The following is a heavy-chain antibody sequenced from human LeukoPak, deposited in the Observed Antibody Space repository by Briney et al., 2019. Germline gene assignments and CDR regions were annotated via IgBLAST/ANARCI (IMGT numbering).Heavy chain of an antibody. CDR3: ASPGGGWYGGNYFDY. J-gene: IGHJ4*02. V-gene: IGHV3-30-3*01. CDR2: ISYDGSNK. CDR1: GFTFSSYA. Sequence: GGSLRLSCAASGFTFSSYAMHWVRQAPGKGLEWVAVISYDGSNKYYADSVKGRFTISRDNSKNTLYLQMNSLRAEDTAVYYCASPGGGWYGGNYFDYWGQGTLVTVSS. D-gene: IGHD6-19*01.